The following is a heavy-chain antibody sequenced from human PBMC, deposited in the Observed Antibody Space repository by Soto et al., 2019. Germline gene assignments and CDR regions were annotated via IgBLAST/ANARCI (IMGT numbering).Heavy chain of an antibody. CDR1: GDSINNTYW. J-gene: IGHJ4*02. V-gene: IGHV4-4*02. CDR3: ARSPGGKGNLYYFDY. Sequence: SETLSLTCFVSGDSINNTYWWGWVRQAPGKGLEWIGEIYHSGSTNYNPSLKSRVTISVDKSKNQFSLKLSSVTAADTAVYYCARSPGGKGNLYYFDYWGPGALVTVSS. D-gene: IGHD1-26*01. CDR2: IYHSGST.